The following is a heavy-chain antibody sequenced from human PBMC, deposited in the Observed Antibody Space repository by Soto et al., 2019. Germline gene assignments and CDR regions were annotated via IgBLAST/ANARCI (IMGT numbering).Heavy chain of an antibody. V-gene: IGHV4-61*01. D-gene: IGHD3-9*01. Sequence: SETLSLTCTVSGGSVSSGSYYWSWIRQPPGKGLEWIGYIYYSGSTNYNPSLKSRVTISVDTSKNQFSLKLSSVTAADTAVYYCARAEYYDILTGYLTNWFDPWGQGTLVTVS. J-gene: IGHJ5*02. CDR1: GGSVSSGSYY. CDR3: ARAEYYDILTGYLTNWFDP. CDR2: IYYSGST.